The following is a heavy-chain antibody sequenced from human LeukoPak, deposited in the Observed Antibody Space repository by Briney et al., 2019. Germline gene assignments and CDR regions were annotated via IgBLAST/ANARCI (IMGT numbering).Heavy chain of an antibody. CDR1: GYSFTSYW. J-gene: IGHJ4*02. Sequence: GESLKISCKGSGYSFTSYWIGWVRQMPGKGLEWMGIIYPGDSDTRYSPSFQGQVTIPADKSISTAYLQWSSLKASDTAMYYCARTITIFGVVIPELDYWGQGTLVTVSS. CDR3: ARTITIFGVVIPELDY. CDR2: IYPGDSDT. V-gene: IGHV5-51*01. D-gene: IGHD3-3*01.